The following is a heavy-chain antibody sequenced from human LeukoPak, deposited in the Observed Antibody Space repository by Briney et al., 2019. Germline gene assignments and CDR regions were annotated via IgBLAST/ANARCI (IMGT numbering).Heavy chain of an antibody. J-gene: IGHJ4*02. V-gene: IGHV3-7*01. CDR1: GFTFSSYA. CDR2: IKEDGSEK. CDR3: ARVSDFWSGYSVSYFDY. Sequence: PGGSLRLSCAASGFTFSSYAMSWVRQVRGKGLEWVANIKEDGSEKYYEDSVKGRFTISRDNAKNSLYLQMNSLRAEDTAVYYCARVSDFWSGYSVSYFDYRGQGTLVTASS. D-gene: IGHD3-3*01.